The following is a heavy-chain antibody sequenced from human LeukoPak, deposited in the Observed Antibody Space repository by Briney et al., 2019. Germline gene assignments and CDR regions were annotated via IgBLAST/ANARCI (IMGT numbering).Heavy chain of an antibody. D-gene: IGHD6-19*01. Sequence: GGSLRLSCAAAGLTFSSYAMSLVRQAPGKGLEWVSAISGSGGSTYYADSVKGRFTISRDNSKNTLYLQMNSLRAEDTAVYYCAKGPYRTGYSSGWHNNWFDPWGQGTLVTVSS. CDR1: GLTFSSYA. CDR3: AKGPYRTGYSSGWHNNWFDP. CDR2: ISGSGGST. V-gene: IGHV3-23*01. J-gene: IGHJ5*02.